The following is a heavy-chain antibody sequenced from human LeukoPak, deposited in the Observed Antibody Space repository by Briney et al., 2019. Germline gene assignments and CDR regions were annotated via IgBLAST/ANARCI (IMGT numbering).Heavy chain of an antibody. D-gene: IGHD1-26*01. Sequence: SETLSLTCNVSGGSISNNYWSWIRQPPGKGLEWIGYFHDSESTNYNPSLKSRVSISVDTSKKQVSLKLSSVTAADTAVYYCARGDASGRPGIGFDYWGQGTLVTVSS. CDR2: FHDSEST. CDR3: ARGDASGRPGIGFDY. V-gene: IGHV4-59*01. J-gene: IGHJ4*02. CDR1: GGSISNNY.